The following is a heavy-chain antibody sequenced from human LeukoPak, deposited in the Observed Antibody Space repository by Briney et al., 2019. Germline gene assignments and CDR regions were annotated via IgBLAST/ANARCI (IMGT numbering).Heavy chain of an antibody. J-gene: IGHJ4*02. Sequence: GGSLRLSCAASGFTFSDYYMSWIRQAPGKGLEWVSSISSSSSYIYYADSVKGRFTISRDNAKNSLYLQMNSLRAEDTAVYYCARDGPEYDSSGYYYLDYWGQGTLVTVSS. V-gene: IGHV3-11*06. CDR2: ISSSSSYI. CDR1: GFTFSDYY. CDR3: ARDGPEYDSSGYYYLDY. D-gene: IGHD3-22*01.